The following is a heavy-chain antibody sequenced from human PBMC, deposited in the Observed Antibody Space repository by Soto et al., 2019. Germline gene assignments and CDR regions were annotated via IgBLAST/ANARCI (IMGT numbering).Heavy chain of an antibody. CDR1: GGSSSSSN. CDR2: ISGSGGGT. J-gene: IGHJ4*02. V-gene: IGHV3-23*01. Sequence: TSETLSLTCAVSGGSSSSSNWWSWVRQAPGKGLEWVSLISGSGGGTYYADSVKGRFTISRDNSKNTLYLQMNSLRAEDTAVFYCAKHLSNGSPDYWGQGTLVTVSS. CDR3: AKHLSNGSPDY. D-gene: IGHD2-15*01.